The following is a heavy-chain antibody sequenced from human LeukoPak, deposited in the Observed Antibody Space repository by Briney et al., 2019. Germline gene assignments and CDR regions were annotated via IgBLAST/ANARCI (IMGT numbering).Heavy chain of an antibody. J-gene: IGHJ6*03. CDR3: ARVKKGYYDSSGYCMDV. D-gene: IGHD3-22*01. CDR2: IIPIFGTA. Sequence: GASVTVSCKASGGTFSSYAISWVRQAPGQGLEWMGGIIPIFGTANYAQKLQGRVTMTTDTSTSTAYMELRSLRSDDTAVYYCARVKKGYYDSSGYCMDVWGKGTTVTVSS. CDR1: GGTFSSYA. V-gene: IGHV1-69*05.